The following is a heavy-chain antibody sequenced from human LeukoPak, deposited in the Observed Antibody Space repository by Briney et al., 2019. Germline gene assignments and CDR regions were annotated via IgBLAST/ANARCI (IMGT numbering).Heavy chain of an antibody. CDR1: GGSISSGSYY. Sequence: TSETLSLTCTVSGGSISSGSYYWSWIRQPAGKGLEWIGRIYTSGSTNYNPSLKSRVTISVDTSKNQFSLKLSSVTAADTAVYYCARDPGSKYYYDSSGYPGGKGTLVTVSS. D-gene: IGHD3-22*01. CDR3: ARDPGSKYYYDSSGYP. CDR2: IYTSGST. V-gene: IGHV4-61*02. J-gene: IGHJ5*02.